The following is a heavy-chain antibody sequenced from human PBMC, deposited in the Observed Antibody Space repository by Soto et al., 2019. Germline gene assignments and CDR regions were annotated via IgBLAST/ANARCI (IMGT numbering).Heavy chain of an antibody. Sequence: SETLSLTCTVSGGSISSYYWSWIRQPPGKGLEWIGYIYYSGSTYYNPSLKSRVTIPVDTSKNQFSLKLSPVTAADTAVYYCARATYYDPNWFDPWGQGTLVTVSS. D-gene: IGHD3-3*01. CDR2: IYYSGST. V-gene: IGHV4-59*08. J-gene: IGHJ5*02. CDR3: ARATYYDPNWFDP. CDR1: GGSISSYY.